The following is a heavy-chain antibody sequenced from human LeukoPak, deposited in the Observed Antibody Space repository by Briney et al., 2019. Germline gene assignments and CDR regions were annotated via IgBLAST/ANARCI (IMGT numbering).Heavy chain of an antibody. CDR3: ARDLPWLS. CDR2: IYSGGTT. V-gene: IGHV3-66*01. Sequence: GGSLRLSCAASGFTFSSHWMHWVRQAPGKGLVWVSVIYSGGTTYYADSVKGRFTISRDNSKNTLYLQMNSLRAEDTAVYYCARDLPWLSWGQGTLVTVSS. J-gene: IGHJ4*02. D-gene: IGHD5-12*01. CDR1: GFTFSSHW.